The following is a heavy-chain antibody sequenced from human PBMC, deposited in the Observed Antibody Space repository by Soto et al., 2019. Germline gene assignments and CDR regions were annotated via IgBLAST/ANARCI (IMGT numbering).Heavy chain of an antibody. CDR3: ARGRRGHYYYYGMDV. CDR1: GFTFSSYA. Sequence: GGSLRLSCAASGFTFSSYAMHRVRQAPGKGLEWVAVISYDGSNKYYAGSVKGRFTISRDNSKNTLYLQMNSLRAEDTAVYYCARGRRGHYYYYGMDVWGQGTTVTVSS. CDR2: ISYDGSNK. J-gene: IGHJ6*02. V-gene: IGHV3-30-3*01.